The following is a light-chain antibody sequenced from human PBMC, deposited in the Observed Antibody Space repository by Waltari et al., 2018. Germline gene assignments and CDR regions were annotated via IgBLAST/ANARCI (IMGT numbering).Light chain of an antibody. CDR1: QSLLYSNGYNY. Sequence: DIVVTQSPLSLPVTPGEPASISCRSSQSLLYSNGYNYLDWYLQKPGQSPQLLIYLGSNRASGVSDRFSGSGSGTDFTLKISRVEAEDVGVYYCIQTLQTPLTFGGGTKVEIK. CDR3: IQTLQTPLT. V-gene: IGKV2-28*01. J-gene: IGKJ4*01. CDR2: LGS.